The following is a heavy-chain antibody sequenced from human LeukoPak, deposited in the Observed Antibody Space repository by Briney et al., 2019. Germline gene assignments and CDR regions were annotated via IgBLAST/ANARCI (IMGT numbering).Heavy chain of an antibody. Sequence: PSETLSLTCTVSGGSISTYYWSWIRQPPGKGLEYIGYIYYSGSTNYNPSLKSRVTISLDTSKNQFSLKLSSVTAADTAVYYCARAPFRGVINWFDPWGQGTLVTVSS. D-gene: IGHD3-10*01. CDR3: ARAPFRGVINWFDP. V-gene: IGHV4-59*01. CDR1: GGSISTYY. J-gene: IGHJ5*02. CDR2: IYYSGST.